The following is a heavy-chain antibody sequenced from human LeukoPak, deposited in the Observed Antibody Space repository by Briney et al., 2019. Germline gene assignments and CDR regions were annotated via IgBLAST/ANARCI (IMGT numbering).Heavy chain of an antibody. D-gene: IGHD2-2*01. CDR1: GFTFSSYS. CDR2: ISSSSSYI. J-gene: IGHJ6*04. Sequence: RTGGSLRLSCAASGFTFSSYSMNWVRQAPGKGLEWVSSISSSSSYIYYADSVMGRFTISRDNAKNSLYLQMNSLRAEDTAVYYCARADIVVVPAAFKGYYYYGMDVWGKGTTVTVSS. V-gene: IGHV3-21*01. CDR3: ARADIVVVPAAFKGYYYYGMDV.